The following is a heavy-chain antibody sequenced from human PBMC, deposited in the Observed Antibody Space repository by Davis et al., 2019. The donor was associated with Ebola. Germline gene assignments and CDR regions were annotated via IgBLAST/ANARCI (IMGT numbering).Heavy chain of an antibody. Sequence: PGGSLRLSCAASGFTFSSYSMNWVRQAPGKGLEWVSSIRSSSSYIYYADSVKGRFTISRDNAKNSLYLQMNSLRAEDTAVYYCAKGSNLDYWGQGTLVTVSS. D-gene: IGHD4-11*01. CDR1: GFTFSSYS. CDR2: IRSSSSYI. J-gene: IGHJ4*02. CDR3: AKGSNLDY. V-gene: IGHV3-21*01.